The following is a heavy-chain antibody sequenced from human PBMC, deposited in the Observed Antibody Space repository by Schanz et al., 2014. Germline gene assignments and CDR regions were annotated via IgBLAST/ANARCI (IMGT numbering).Heavy chain of an antibody. CDR3: ARDGDRCYRNYYMDV. J-gene: IGHJ6*03. V-gene: IGHV3-23*04. Sequence: EVQLVESGGGVVQPGRSLRLSCAASGFTFSTYAMSWVRQAPGKGLEWVSAISGSGGSTYYADSVKGRFTISRENAKNSLYLQMNSLRAGDTAVYYCARDGDRCYRNYYMDVWGKGTTVTVSS. D-gene: IGHD3-16*02. CDR1: GFTFSTYA. CDR2: ISGSGGST.